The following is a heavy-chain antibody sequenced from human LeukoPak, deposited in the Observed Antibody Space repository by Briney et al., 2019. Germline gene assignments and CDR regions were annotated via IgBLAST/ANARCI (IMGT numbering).Heavy chain of an antibody. D-gene: IGHD4-17*01. CDR3: AKGGGYGEGGRY. Sequence: GGTLRLSCAASGFTFSSSGMSWVRQAPGKGLEWVSGISGSGGSTYYADSVKGRFTISRDNSKNTLYLQMNSLRAEDTAVYYCAKGGGYGEGGRYWGQGTLVTVSS. J-gene: IGHJ4*02. CDR1: GFTFSSSG. V-gene: IGHV3-23*01. CDR2: ISGSGGST.